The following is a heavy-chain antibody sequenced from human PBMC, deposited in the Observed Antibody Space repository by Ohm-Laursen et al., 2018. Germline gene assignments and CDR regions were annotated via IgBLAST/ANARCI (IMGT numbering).Heavy chain of an antibody. CDR1: GDSMISYY. J-gene: IGHJ3*02. V-gene: IGHV4-59*01. D-gene: IGHD5-18*01. Sequence: SQTLSLTCTVSGDSMISYYWSWIRQPPGKGLEWIGYIYYSGSTNYNPSLKSRVTISVDTSRNQFSLKLSSVTAADTAVYYCARYLSTYSYDFSLDIWGQGTMVTVSS. CDR3: ARYLSTYSYDFSLDI. CDR2: IYYSGST.